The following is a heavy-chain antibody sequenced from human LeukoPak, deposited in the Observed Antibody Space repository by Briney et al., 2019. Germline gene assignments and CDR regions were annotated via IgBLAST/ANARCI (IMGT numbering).Heavy chain of an antibody. CDR2: IYGSGVSI. J-gene: IGHJ4*02. CDR1: GFTFEKHV. D-gene: IGHD1-26*01. V-gene: IGHV3-23*01. Sequence: GGSLRLSCVASGFTFEKHVMNWVRQAPGKGLEWLATIYGSGVSISYADSVKGRFTISRDNSNNTLYLQMNSLGAEDTAMYFCAKDLGWELPAEAYWGQGILVTVSS. CDR3: AKDLGWELPAEAY.